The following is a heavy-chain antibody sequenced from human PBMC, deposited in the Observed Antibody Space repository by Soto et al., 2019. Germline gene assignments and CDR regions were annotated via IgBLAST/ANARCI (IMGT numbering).Heavy chain of an antibody. J-gene: IGHJ5*02. CDR2: IYYSGST. D-gene: IGHD2-2*01. CDR3: ARMVVVVPAAMRLDNWFDP. V-gene: IGHV4-59*12. CDR1: GGSISSYY. Sequence: SETLSLTCTVSGGSISSYYWSWIRQPPGKGLEWIGYIYYSGSTNYNPSLKSRVTISVDTSKNQFSLKLSSVTAADTAVYYCARMVVVVPAAMRLDNWFDPWGQGTLVTVSS.